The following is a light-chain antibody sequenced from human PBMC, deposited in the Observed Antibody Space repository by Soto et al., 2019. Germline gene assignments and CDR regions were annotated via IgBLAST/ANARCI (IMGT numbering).Light chain of an antibody. CDR3: ISYAGSNKPA. Sequence: QSALTQPPSASGSPGQSVAISCSGTSSDVGAYNYVSWYQQHPGKAPKLMIYNVNQRPSGVPDRFSGSKSGSTASLTVSGLQADDEADYYCISYAGSNKPAFGGGTKLTVL. J-gene: IGLJ2*01. CDR1: SSDVGAYNY. CDR2: NVN. V-gene: IGLV2-8*01.